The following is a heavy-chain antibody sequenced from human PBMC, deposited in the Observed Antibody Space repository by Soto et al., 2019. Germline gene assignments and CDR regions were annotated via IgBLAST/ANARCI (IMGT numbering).Heavy chain of an antibody. V-gene: IGHV3-23*01. CDR3: AKDSRWGINSPTHDH. J-gene: IGHJ5*02. CDR1: GFTFSSSA. D-gene: IGHD3-16*01. CDR2: INGGDDSK. Sequence: GGSLRLSCAVSGFTFSSSAMSWVRRAPGKGLEWVSGINGGDDSKHYAESVRGRFTITRDNSKNTLHLQMNGLRAEDTAIYYCAKDSRWGINSPTHDHRGKETLVTVSS.